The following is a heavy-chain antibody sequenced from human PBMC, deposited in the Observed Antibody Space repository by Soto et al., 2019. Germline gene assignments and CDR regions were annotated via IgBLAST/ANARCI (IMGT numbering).Heavy chain of an antibody. V-gene: IGHV1-18*01. J-gene: IGHJ4*02. CDR2: ISTYIGNT. CDR1: GYTFTSYV. Sequence: QVQLVQSGAEVKKPGASVKVSCKASGYTFTSYVISWVRQAPGQGLEWMGWISTYIGNTHYAQKFQGRVTMTTDTSTTTAYLELRSLRSDDTAVYYCARDDVGYCSNGVCYTKPLDYWGQGALVTVSS. CDR3: ARDDVGYCSNGVCYTKPLDY. D-gene: IGHD2-8*01.